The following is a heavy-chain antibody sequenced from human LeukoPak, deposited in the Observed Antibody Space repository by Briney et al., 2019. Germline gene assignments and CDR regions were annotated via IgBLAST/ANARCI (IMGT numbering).Heavy chain of an antibody. CDR2: TYYRSKWYN. D-gene: IGHD6-6*01. CDR3: AREGSSSSAPGYYFDY. CDR1: GDSVSSNSAA. Sequence: SQTLSLTCAISGDSVSSNSAAWNWIRQSPSRGLEWLGRTYYRSKWYNDYAVSVKGRITINPDTSKNQFSLQLNSVTPEDTAVYYCAREGSSSSAPGYYFDYWGQGTLVTVSS. V-gene: IGHV6-1*01. J-gene: IGHJ4*02.